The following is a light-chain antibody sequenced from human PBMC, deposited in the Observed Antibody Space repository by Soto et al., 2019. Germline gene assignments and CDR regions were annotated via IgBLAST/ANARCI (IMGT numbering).Light chain of an antibody. V-gene: IGKV3-20*01. CDR1: PSVSSSY. Sequence: EIVLTQSPCTLSLSPRERATLXXRDSPSVSSSYLAWDQQKPGQAPRLXXYDSSNWATGIPARFSGSGSCTDFTLTISRLEPEDFAVYYCQQYNNWPPNTFGQGTRLEIK. CDR3: QQYNNWPPNT. J-gene: IGKJ5*01. CDR2: DSS.